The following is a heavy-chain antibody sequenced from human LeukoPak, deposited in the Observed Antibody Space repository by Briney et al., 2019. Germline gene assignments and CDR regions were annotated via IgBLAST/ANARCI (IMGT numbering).Heavy chain of an antibody. CDR2: IKQDGSEK. D-gene: IGHD3-10*01. Sequence: PGGSLRLSCAASGFTFSSYEMNWVRQAPGKGLEWVANIKQDGSEKYYVDSVKGRFTISRDNAKNSLYLQMNSLRAEDTAVYYCARVGPAMVRGVIYYFDYWGQGTLVTVSS. CDR1: GFTFSSYE. V-gene: IGHV3-7*01. J-gene: IGHJ4*02. CDR3: ARVGPAMVRGVIYYFDY.